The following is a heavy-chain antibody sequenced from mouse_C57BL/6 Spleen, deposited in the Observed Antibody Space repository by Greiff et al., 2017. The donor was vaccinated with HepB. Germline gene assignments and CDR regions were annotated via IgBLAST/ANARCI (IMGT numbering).Heavy chain of an antibody. D-gene: IGHD1-1*01. CDR3: AYYGSSAWFAY. CDR1: GYAFSSSW. V-gene: IGHV1-82*01. Sequence: VQLQQSGPELVKPGASVKISCKASGYAFSSSWMNWVKQRPGKGLEWIGRIYPGDGDTNYNGKFKGKATLTADKSSSTAYMPLSSLTSEDSAVYFCAYYGSSAWFAYWGQGTLVTVSA. J-gene: IGHJ3*01. CDR2: IYPGDGDT.